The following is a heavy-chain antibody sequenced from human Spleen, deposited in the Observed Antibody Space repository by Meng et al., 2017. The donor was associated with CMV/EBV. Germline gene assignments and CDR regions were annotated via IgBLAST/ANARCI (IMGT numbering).Heavy chain of an antibody. D-gene: IGHD1-1*01. CDR2: IKSKTDGGAI. Sequence: GGSLRLSCAASGFIFNNAWMSWVRQAPGKGLEWVGRIKSKTDGGAIDYDAPVEGRFTISRDDSRNSVSLQMNNLDTEDTAVYYCTAGTGKTDFDYWGQGTLVIVSS. V-gene: IGHV3-15*01. J-gene: IGHJ4*02. CDR1: GFIFNNAW. CDR3: TAGTGKTDFDY.